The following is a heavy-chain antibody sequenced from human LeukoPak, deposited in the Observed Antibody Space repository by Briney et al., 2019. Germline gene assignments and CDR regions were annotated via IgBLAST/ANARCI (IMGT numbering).Heavy chain of an antibody. D-gene: IGHD5-24*01. V-gene: IGHV4-34*01. Sequence: SETLSLTCADYGGSFSGYYWSWIRQPPGKGLEWIGEINHSGSTNYNPSLKSRVTISVDTSKNQFSLKLSSVTAADTAVYYCARAERWLQLNAFDIWGQGTMVTVSS. J-gene: IGHJ3*02. CDR2: INHSGST. CDR1: GGSFSGYY. CDR3: ARAERWLQLNAFDI.